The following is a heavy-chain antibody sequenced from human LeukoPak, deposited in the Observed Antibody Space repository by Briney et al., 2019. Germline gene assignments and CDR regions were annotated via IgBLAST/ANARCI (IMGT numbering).Heavy chain of an antibody. D-gene: IGHD6-19*01. V-gene: IGHV3-30-3*01. CDR3: ARDFQWLRAMDV. CDR1: GFTFSSYA. J-gene: IGHJ6*02. Sequence: PGGSLRLSCVASGFTFSSYAMHWVRRAPGKGLEWVAVMSYDGSNKYYADSVKGRFTISRDNSKNTLYVQMNSLRVEDTAVYYCARDFQWLRAMDVWGQGTTVTVSS. CDR2: MSYDGSNK.